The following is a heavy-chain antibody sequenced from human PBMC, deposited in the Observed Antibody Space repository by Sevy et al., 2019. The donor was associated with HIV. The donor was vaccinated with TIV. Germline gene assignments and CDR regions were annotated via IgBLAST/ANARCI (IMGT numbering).Heavy chain of an antibody. CDR2: MYHTGIT. Sequence: SQTLSLTCAVSGGSMSSDSYSWTWIRQPLGKGLEWIGYMYHTGITYYNPSLKSRVTISVDTSKNQFSLKLNSVTAADTAVYYCARSDDHYDSSGYSFWGQGTLVTVSS. D-gene: IGHD3-22*01. J-gene: IGHJ4*02. CDR3: ARSDDHYDSSGYSF. V-gene: IGHV4-30-2*01. CDR1: GGSMSSDSYS.